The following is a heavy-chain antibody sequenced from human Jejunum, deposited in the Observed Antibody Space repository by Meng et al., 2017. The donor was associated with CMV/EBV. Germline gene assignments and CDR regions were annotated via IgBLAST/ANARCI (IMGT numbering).Heavy chain of an antibody. J-gene: IGHJ6*02. D-gene: IGHD4-11*01. CDR1: GFIFSEYC. Sequence: GFIFSEYCMYWFRQAPGKGLEWVSRIYHSNSVIDYADFVEGRFIISRDNVKNSLYLQMDSLRAEDTAVYYCARNYSSLDYYYGMDVWGQGTSVTVSS. CDR2: IYHSNSVI. CDR3: ARNYSSLDYYYGMDV. V-gene: IGHV3-11*01.